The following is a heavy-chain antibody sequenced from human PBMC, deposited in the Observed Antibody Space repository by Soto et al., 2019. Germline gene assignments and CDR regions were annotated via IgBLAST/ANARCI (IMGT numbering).Heavy chain of an antibody. CDR2: INYSGST. V-gene: IGHV4-34*02. D-gene: IGHD4-17*01. J-gene: IGHJ3*02. CDR1: GGSFSGYY. CDR3: TRRDLDYVIYVETFDI. Sequence: QVQLQQWGAGLLKPSETLSLTCAVYGGSFSGYYWNWIRQSPGKGLEWIGEINYSGSTKYNPSLKSRVTISLDVSKNQFSLKLSSVTAADTAVYYCTRRDLDYVIYVETFDIWGQGTMVTVSS.